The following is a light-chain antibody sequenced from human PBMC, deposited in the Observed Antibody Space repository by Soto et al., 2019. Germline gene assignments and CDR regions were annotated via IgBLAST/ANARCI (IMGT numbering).Light chain of an antibody. CDR2: DVS. Sequence: QSVLTQPASVSGSPGQSITISCTGTSSDVGGYNYVSWYQQHPGKAPKLMIYDVSNRPSWVSNRFSGSNSGNTASLTISGLQAEDESDYYCSSYTGSSTYVFGTGTKITVL. CDR1: SSDVGGYNY. CDR3: SSYTGSSTYV. V-gene: IGLV2-14*03. J-gene: IGLJ1*01.